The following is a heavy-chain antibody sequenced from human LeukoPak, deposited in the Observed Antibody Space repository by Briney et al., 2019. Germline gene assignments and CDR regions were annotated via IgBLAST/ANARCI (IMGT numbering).Heavy chain of an antibody. CDR2: IYYSGST. V-gene: IGHV4-61*01. D-gene: IGHD6-19*01. CDR3: ARAVAGTFGY. CDR1: AGSVSSGSYY. Sequence: SETLSLTCTVSAGSVSSGSYYWSWIRQPPGKGLEWIGYIYYSGSTKYNPSLKSRVTILADTSKNQFSLKLSSVTAADTAVYFCARAVAGTFGYWGQGTLVTASS. J-gene: IGHJ4*02.